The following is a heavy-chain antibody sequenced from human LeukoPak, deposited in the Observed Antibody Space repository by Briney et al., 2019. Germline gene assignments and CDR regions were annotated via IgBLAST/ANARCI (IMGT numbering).Heavy chain of an antibody. CDR3: ARGRVEMATIEFDY. J-gene: IGHJ4*02. CDR2: IYTSGST. D-gene: IGHD5-24*01. V-gene: IGHV4-61*02. Sequence: SETLSLTCTVSGGSISSGSYYWSWIRQPAGKGLEWIGRIYTSGSTNYNPSLKSRVTISVDTSKNQFSLKLSSVTAADTAVYYCARGRVEMATIEFDYWGQGTLVTVSS. CDR1: GGSISSGSYY.